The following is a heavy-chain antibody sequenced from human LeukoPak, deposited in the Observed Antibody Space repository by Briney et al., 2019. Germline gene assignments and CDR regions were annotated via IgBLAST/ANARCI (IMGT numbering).Heavy chain of an antibody. Sequence: SVKVSCKASGGTLSSYAISWVRQAPGQGLEWMGGIIPIFGTANYAQKFQGRVTITADESTSTAYMELSSLRSEDTAVYYCARRSGDSSGYYEGHWYFDLWGRGTLVTVSS. CDR2: IIPIFGTA. D-gene: IGHD3-22*01. V-gene: IGHV1-69*13. CDR1: GGTLSSYA. J-gene: IGHJ2*01. CDR3: ARRSGDSSGYYEGHWYFDL.